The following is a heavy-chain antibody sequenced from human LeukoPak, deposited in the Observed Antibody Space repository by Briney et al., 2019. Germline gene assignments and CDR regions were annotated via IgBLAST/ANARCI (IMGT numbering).Heavy chain of an antibody. CDR1: GGSFSDYY. D-gene: IGHD1-26*01. J-gene: IGHJ3*02. CDR3: AQWERDAFHI. Sequence: SETLSLTCAVSGGSFSDYYWPWIRQPPGKGLEWIGEINRGGSTSYNPSLKSRVTISVDTFKIQFSLNVNSVTAADTAVYYCAQWERDAFHIWGQGTMVTVSS. V-gene: IGHV4-34*01. CDR2: INRGGST.